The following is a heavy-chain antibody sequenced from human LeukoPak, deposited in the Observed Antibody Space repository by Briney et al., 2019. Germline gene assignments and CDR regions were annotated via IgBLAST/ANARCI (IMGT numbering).Heavy chain of an antibody. CDR2: ISSSSSTI. CDR3: AREGDSSGPSVGLDY. J-gene: IGHJ4*02. CDR1: GGSISSYY. Sequence: PSETLSPTCTVSGGSISSYYWSWIRQPPGKRLEWVSYISSSSSTIYYADSVKGRFTISRDDAKISLDLQMNSLRDEDTAVYYCAREGDSSGPSVGLDYWGQGTLVTVSS. D-gene: IGHD3-22*01. V-gene: IGHV3-48*02.